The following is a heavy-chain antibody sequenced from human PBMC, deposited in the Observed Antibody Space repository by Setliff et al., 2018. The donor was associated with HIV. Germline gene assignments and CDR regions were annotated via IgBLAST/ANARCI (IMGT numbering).Heavy chain of an antibody. CDR2: IHYSGSI. V-gene: IGHV4-39*07. CDR3: ARVPSSGWYGGHHYMDV. D-gene: IGHD6-19*01. J-gene: IGHJ6*03. CDR1: GGSISSSSYY. Sequence: PSETLSLTCTVSGGSISSSSYYWGWIRQPPGKGLEWIGSIHYSGSINYNPSLKSRVTISGDSSKNQVSLMLSSVTAADTAVYFCARVPSSGWYGGHHYMDVWGKGAAVTVSS.